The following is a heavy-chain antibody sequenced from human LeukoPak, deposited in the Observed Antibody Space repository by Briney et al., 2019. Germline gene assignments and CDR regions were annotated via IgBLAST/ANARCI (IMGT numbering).Heavy chain of an antibody. CDR2: MFYRGST. J-gene: IGHJ3*02. V-gene: IGHV4-39*07. CDR1: GGSISSNSFF. D-gene: IGHD4-11*01. CDR3: VRDGYSIGDGFDI. Sequence: PSETLSLTCTVSGGSISSNSFFWGWIRQPPGKGLEWIGSMFYRGSTYYNPSLKSRVTMSVDTFKDQFSLNLSSVTAADTALYYCVRDGYSIGDGFDIWGQGTMVTVSS.